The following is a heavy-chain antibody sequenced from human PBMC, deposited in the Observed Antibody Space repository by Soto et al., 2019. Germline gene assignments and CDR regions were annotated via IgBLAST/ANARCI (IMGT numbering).Heavy chain of an antibody. Sequence: GGSLRLSCVVSGVNDNAHYMTWVRQAPGKGLEWLLVIYSGGRTYNADSVKGRFTVSRDNSKTTLYLQMNSLTTEDTAVYYCSRVDHSGPSRRKTGYWGQGTLVTVSS. CDR1: GVNDNAHY. V-gene: IGHV3-53*01. CDR3: SRVDHSGPSRRKTGY. J-gene: IGHJ4*02. D-gene: IGHD4-4*01. CDR2: IYSGGRT.